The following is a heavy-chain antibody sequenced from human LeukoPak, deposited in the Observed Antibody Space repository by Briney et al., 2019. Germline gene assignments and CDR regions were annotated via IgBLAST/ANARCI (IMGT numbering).Heavy chain of an antibody. CDR2: ISAYNGNT. CDR3: ARDEVYGSETSVSLLNYGMDV. V-gene: IGHV1-18*01. CDR1: GYTFTSYG. Sequence: ASVKVSCKASGYTFTSYGISWVRQAPGQRLEWMGWISAYNGNTNYAQKLQGRVTMTTDTSTSTAYMELRSLRSDDTAVYYCARDEVYGSETSVSLLNYGMDVWGQGTTVTVSS. D-gene: IGHD3-10*01. J-gene: IGHJ6*02.